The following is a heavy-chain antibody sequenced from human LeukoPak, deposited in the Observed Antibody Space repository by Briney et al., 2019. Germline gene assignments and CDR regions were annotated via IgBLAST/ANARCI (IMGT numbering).Heavy chain of an antibody. CDR2: IKQDGSEK. J-gene: IGHJ4*02. D-gene: IGHD3-3*01. CDR1: GFTLSTDL. V-gene: IGHV3-7*01. CDR3: ARDGFWSDHFDY. Sequence: RGSLRLSCAPSGFTLSTDLISWVGQAPGKGLEWVANIKQDGSEKYYVDSVKGRFTISRDNAKNSLYLQMNSLRAEDTAVYYCARDGFWSDHFDYWGQGTLVTVSS.